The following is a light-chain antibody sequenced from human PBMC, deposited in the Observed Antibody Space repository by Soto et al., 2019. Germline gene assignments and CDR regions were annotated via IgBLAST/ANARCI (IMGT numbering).Light chain of an antibody. CDR3: QQYNNWPPPWT. CDR1: QSVSSN. V-gene: IGKV3-15*01. J-gene: IGKJ1*01. CDR2: GAS. Sequence: EIVMTQSPATLSVSPGERATLSCRASQSVSSNLAWYQQKPGQAPRLLIYGASTRATGIPARFSGSGSGTEFTLTISSLQSEDFAVCYCQQYNNWPPPWTFGQGTKVEIK.